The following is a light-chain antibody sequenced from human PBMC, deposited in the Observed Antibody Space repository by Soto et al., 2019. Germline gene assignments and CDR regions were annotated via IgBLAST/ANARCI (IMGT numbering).Light chain of an antibody. CDR3: SSYTSSSTLEV. Sequence: QSALTQPASVPGSPGQSITISCTGTSSDVGGYNYVSWYQQHPGKAPKLMIYDVSNWPSGVSNRFSGSKSGNTASLTISGLQAEDEADYYCSSYTSSSTLEVFGTGTKLTVL. J-gene: IGLJ1*01. CDR1: SSDVGGYNY. CDR2: DVS. V-gene: IGLV2-14*01.